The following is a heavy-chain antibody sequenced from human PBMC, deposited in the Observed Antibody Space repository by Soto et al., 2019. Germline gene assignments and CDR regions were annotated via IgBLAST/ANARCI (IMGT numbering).Heavy chain of an antibody. CDR3: AKVGGWSRGYYYYMDV. J-gene: IGHJ6*03. V-gene: IGHV3-23*01. D-gene: IGHD6-19*01. CDR2: ISGSGGST. Sequence: PGGSLRLSCAASGFTFSSYAMSWVRQAPGKGLEWVSAISGSGGSTYYADSVKGRFTISRDNSKNTLYLQMNSLRAEDTAVYYCAKVGGWSRGYYYYMDVWGKGTTVTVSS. CDR1: GFTFSSYA.